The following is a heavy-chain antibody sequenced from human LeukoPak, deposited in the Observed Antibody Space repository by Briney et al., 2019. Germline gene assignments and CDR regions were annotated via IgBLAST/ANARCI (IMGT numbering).Heavy chain of an antibody. J-gene: IGHJ4*02. V-gene: IGHV4-61*02. CDR1: GGSISSGSFY. CDR2: IYTSGST. D-gene: IGHD1-26*01. CDR3: ARGNQWELLH. Sequence: SETLSLTCTVSGGSISSGSFYWSWIRQPAGKGLEWIGRIYTSGSTNYNPSLKSRVTISVDTSKNQFSLKLSSVTAADTAVYYCARGNQWELLHWGQGTLVTVSS.